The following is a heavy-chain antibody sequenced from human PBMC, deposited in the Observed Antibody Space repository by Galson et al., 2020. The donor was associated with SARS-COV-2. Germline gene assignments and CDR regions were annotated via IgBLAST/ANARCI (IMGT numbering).Heavy chain of an antibody. J-gene: IGHJ6*02. CDR2: INPNSGGT. CDR1: GYTFTGYY. V-gene: IGHV1-2*02. Sequence: GESLKISCKASGYTFTGYYMHWVRQAPGQGLEWMGWINPNSGGTNYAQKFQGRVTMTRDTSISTAYMELSRLRSDDTAVYYCARDLGAGGYDPYYYYYGMDVLGPATTFTVAS. D-gene: IGHD5-12*01. CDR3: ARDLGAGGYDPYYYYYGMDV.